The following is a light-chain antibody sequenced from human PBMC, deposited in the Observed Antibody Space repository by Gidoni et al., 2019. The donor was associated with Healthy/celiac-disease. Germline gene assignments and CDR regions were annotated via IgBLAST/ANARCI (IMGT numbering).Light chain of an antibody. V-gene: IGKV3-20*01. CDR3: QQYGSSPPRYT. J-gene: IGKJ2*01. Sequence: EIVLTQSPGTLSLSPGERATLPCRASQSVSSSYLAWYQQKPGQAPRLPIYGASSRATGIPDRFSGSGSGTDFTLTISRLEPEDFAVYYCQQYGSSPPRYTFGQGTKLEIK. CDR1: QSVSSSY. CDR2: GAS.